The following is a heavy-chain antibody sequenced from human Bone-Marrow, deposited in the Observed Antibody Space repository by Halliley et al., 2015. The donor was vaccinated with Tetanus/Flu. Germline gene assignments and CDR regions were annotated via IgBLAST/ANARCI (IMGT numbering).Heavy chain of an antibody. CDR3: ARLVTSPSNTGSF. Sequence: QLVQSGGGLIQPGESLRLSCEASGFSVRTNYMNWVRQAPGKGLEWVSFINTEGATHYTDSVKGRFTISRDNSKNTLHLQMNSLRAEDTAVYYRARLVTSPSNTGSFWGQGTLVTVSS. D-gene: IGHD2-21*01. V-gene: IGHV3-53*01. CDR1: GFSVRTNY. J-gene: IGHJ4*02. CDR2: INTEGAT.